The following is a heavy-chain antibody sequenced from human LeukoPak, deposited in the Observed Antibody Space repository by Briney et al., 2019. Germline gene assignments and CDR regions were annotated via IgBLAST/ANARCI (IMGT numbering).Heavy chain of an antibody. J-gene: IGHJ6*02. CDR3: ARDNYGDYHQAGYYGMDV. CDR1: GGTFSSYA. CDR2: IIPIFGTA. Sequence: SVKVSCKASGGTFSSYAISWVRQAPGQGLEWMGGIIPIFGTANYAQKFQGRVTITADESTSTAYMELGGLRSEDTAVYYCARDNYGDYHQAGYYGMDVWGQGTTVTVSS. D-gene: IGHD4-17*01. V-gene: IGHV1-69*13.